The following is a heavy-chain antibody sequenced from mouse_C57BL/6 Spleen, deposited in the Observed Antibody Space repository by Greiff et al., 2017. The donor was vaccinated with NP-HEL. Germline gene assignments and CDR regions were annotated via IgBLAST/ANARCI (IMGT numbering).Heavy chain of an antibody. D-gene: IGHD4-1*01. CDR2: SRNKANDYTT. CDR3: ARDAWGYFDV. Sequence: EVKVVESGGGLVQSGRSLRLSCATSGFTFSDFYMEWVRQAPGKGLEWIAASRNKANDYTTEYSASVKGRFIVSRDTSQSILYLQMNALRAEDTAIYYCARDAWGYFDVWGTGTTVTVSS. CDR1: GFTFSDFY. J-gene: IGHJ1*03. V-gene: IGHV7-1*01.